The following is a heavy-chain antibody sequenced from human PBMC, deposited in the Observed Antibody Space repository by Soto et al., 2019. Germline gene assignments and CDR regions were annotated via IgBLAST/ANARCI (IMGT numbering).Heavy chain of an antibody. CDR3: ARDMGHIVVVTARIDAFDT. V-gene: IGHV3-48*02. CDR1: GFTFSSYS. Sequence: GGSLRLSCAASGFTFSSYSMNWVRQAPGKGLEWVSYINSSSIYYADSVKGRFTISRDNAKNSLYLQMNSLRDEDTAVYCCARDMGHIVVVTARIDAFDTWGQGTMVTVSS. D-gene: IGHD2-21*02. CDR2: INSSSI. J-gene: IGHJ3*02.